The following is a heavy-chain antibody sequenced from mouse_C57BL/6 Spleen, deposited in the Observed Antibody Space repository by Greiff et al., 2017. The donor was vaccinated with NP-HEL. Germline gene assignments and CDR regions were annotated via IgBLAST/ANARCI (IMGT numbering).Heavy chain of an antibody. Sequence: QVQLKQPGAELVRPGSSVKLSCKASGYTFTSYWMHWVKQRPIQGLEWIGNIDPSDSETHYNQKFKDKATLTVDKSSSTAYMQLSSLTSEDSAVYYCAREFYYGSSYLYYFDYWGQGTTLTVSS. CDR1: GYTFTSYW. CDR2: IDPSDSET. CDR3: AREFYYGSSYLYYFDY. D-gene: IGHD1-1*01. V-gene: IGHV1-52*01. J-gene: IGHJ2*01.